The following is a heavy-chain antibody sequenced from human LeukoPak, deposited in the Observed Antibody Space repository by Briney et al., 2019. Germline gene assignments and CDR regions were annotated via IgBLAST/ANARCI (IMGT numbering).Heavy chain of an antibody. J-gene: IGHJ4*02. V-gene: IGHV4-34*01. CDR2: INHSGST. CDR3: ARESNSPLDY. Sequence: PSETLSLTCAVYGGSFSGYYWSWIRQPPGKGLEWIGEINHSGSTNYNPSLKSRVTISVDTSKNRFSLKLSSVTAADTAVYYCARESNSPLDYWGQGTLVTASS. D-gene: IGHD5-24*01. CDR1: GGSFSGYY.